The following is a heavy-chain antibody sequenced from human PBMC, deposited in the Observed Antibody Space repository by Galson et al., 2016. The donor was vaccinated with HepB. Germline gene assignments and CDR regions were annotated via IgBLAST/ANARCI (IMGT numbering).Heavy chain of an antibody. D-gene: IGHD2-15*01. V-gene: IGHV2-5*02. CDR1: GFSLSTSKVG. CDR3: AHRRTAFVAATVDAYDV. Sequence: PALVKPTQTLTLTCTFSGFSLSTSKVGVGWIRQPPGKGLEWLALIYWDDEKRYSPYLKNRLTIAKDTSKNQVVLTMTNMDPVDTASYYCAHRRTAFVAATVDAYDVWGQGTMVIVSS. J-gene: IGHJ3*01. CDR2: IYWDDEK.